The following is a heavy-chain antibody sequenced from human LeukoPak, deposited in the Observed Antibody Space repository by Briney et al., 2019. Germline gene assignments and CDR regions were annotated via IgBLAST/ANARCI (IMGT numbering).Heavy chain of an antibody. J-gene: IGHJ5*02. D-gene: IGHD3-22*01. V-gene: IGHV1-69*13. Sequence: SVKVSCKASGGTFSSYAISWVRQAPGQGLEWMGGIIPIFGTANYAQRFQGRVTITADESTSTAYMELSSLRSEDTAVYYCARAHTGPYDSSGYYYAWGQGTLVTVSS. CDR1: GGTFSSYA. CDR3: ARAHTGPYDSSGYYYA. CDR2: IIPIFGTA.